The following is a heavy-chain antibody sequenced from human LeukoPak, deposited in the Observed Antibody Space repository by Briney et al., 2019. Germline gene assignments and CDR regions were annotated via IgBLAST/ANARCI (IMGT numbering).Heavy chain of an antibody. D-gene: IGHD5-12*01. V-gene: IGHV4-39*01. J-gene: IGHJ4*02. Sequence: PSETLSLTCTVSGGSISSSSYYWGWIRQPPGKGLEWIGSIYYSGSTYYNPSLKSRVTISVDTSKNQFSLKLSSVTAADTAVYYCARQDDIVATAFAYWGQGTLVTVSS. CDR1: GGSISSSSYY. CDR3: ARQDDIVATAFAY. CDR2: IYYSGST.